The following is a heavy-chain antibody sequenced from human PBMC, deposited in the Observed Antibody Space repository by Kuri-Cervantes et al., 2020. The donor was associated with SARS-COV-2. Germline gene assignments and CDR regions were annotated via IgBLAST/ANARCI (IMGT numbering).Heavy chain of an antibody. J-gene: IGHJ4*02. D-gene: IGHD5-18*01. CDR1: GFTFSSYW. V-gene: IGHV3-74*01. Sequence: GESLKISCAASGFTFSSYWMHWVRQAPGKGLVWVSRINSDGSSTSYADSVKGRFTISRDNAKNTLYLQMNSLRAEDTAVYYCARVGRYSYGFDYWGQGTLVTVSS. CDR3: ARVGRYSYGFDY. CDR2: INSDGSST.